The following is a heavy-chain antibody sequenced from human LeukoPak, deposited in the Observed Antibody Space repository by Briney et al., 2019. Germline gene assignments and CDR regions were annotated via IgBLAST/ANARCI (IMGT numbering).Heavy chain of an antibody. J-gene: IGHJ3*01. D-gene: IGHD4-17*01. CDR3: AREPVPQDYGDTVNAYDL. CDR2: IHHDGRT. CDR1: GGSLSGHY. Sequence: SETLALTCAVYGGSLSGHYWSWICQSPGKGLEWIGDIHHDGRTKYSPSLKSRVSILLDTSKNEVSLRLTPVTAADTALYFCAREPVPQDYGDTVNAYDLWGQGTMVIVSS. V-gene: IGHV4-34*01.